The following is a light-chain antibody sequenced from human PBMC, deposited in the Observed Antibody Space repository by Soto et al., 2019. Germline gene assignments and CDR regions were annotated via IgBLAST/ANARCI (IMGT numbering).Light chain of an antibody. CDR1: QSISSY. CDR2: AAS. J-gene: IGKJ1*01. Sequence: DLQMTQSPSSLSASVGDRVTITCRASQSISSYLNWYQQKPGKAPKLLIYAASSLQSGVPSRFSGSGSGTGFTLTISSLQPEDFATYYCQQSYSTPPTFGQGTKVDIK. V-gene: IGKV1-39*01. CDR3: QQSYSTPPT.